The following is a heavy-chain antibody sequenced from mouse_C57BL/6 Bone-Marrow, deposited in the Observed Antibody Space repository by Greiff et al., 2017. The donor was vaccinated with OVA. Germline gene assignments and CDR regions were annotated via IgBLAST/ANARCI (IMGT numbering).Heavy chain of an antibody. D-gene: IGHD4-1*01. CDR1: GFTFSDYY. CDR3: ARHGNWDWYFDV. CDR2: ISNGGGST. J-gene: IGHJ1*03. Sequence: EVQLMESGGGLVQPGGSLKLSCAASGFTFSDYYMYWVHQTPEKRLEWVAYISNGGGSTYYPDTVKGRFTISRDNAKNTLYLQMSRLKSEDTAMYYCARHGNWDWYFDVWGTGTTVTVSS. V-gene: IGHV5-12*01.